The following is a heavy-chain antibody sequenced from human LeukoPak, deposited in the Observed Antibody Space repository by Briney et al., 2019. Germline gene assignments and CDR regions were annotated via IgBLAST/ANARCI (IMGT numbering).Heavy chain of an antibody. V-gene: IGHV5-51*01. CDR3: ARRGYYDYVWGSYRAYYFDY. CDR1: GYSFTSYW. CDR2: IYPGDSDT. J-gene: IGHJ4*02. Sequence: PGESLKISCKGSGYSFTSYWIGWVRQMPGKGLEWMGIIYPGDSDTRYSPSFQGQVTISADKSISTAYLQWSSLKASDTAMYYCARRGYYDYVWGSYRAYYFDYWGQGTLVTVSS. D-gene: IGHD3-16*02.